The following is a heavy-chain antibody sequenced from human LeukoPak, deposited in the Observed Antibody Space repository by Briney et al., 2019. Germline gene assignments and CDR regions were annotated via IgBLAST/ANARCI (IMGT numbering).Heavy chain of an antibody. J-gene: IGHJ3*02. CDR2: INHSGST. Sequence: SETLSLTCAVYGGSFSGYYWSWIRRPPGKGLEWIGEINHSGSTNYNPSLKSRVTISVDTSKNQFSLKLSSVTAADMAVYYCVLTFNAFDIWGQGTMVTVSS. V-gene: IGHV4-34*01. CDR1: GGSFSGYY. CDR3: VLTFNAFDI.